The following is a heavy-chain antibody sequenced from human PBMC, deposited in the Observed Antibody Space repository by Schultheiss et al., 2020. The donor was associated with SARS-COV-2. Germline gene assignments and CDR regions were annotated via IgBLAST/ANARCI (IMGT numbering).Heavy chain of an antibody. D-gene: IGHD1-7*01. Sequence: GGSLRLSCAASGFTFSYYYMSGVRQAPGKGLEWVAVISYDGSNKYYADSVKGRFTISRDNSKNTLYLQMNSLRAEDTAVYYCASSAGTFDYWGQGTLVTVSS. CDR3: ASSAGTFDY. V-gene: IGHV3-30*03. CDR2: ISYDGSNK. J-gene: IGHJ4*02. CDR1: GFTFSYYY.